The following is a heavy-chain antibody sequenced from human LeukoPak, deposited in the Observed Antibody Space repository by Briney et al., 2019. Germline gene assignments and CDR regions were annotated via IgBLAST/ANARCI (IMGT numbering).Heavy chain of an antibody. CDR1: GGSISSYY. CDR3: ARVTATIPYYYMDV. D-gene: IGHD1-26*01. J-gene: IGHJ6*03. V-gene: IGHV4-4*07. CDR2: IYTSRRT. Sequence: PSETLSLTCTVSGGSISSYYWSWIRQPAGKGLEWIGRIYTSRRTNYNPSLKSRVTMSVDTSKNQFSLKLSSVTAADTAVYYCARVTATIPYYYMDVWGKGTTVTVSS.